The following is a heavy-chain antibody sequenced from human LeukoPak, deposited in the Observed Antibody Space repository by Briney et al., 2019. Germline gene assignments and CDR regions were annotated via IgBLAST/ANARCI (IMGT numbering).Heavy chain of an antibody. D-gene: IGHD6-19*01. Sequence: PSETLTLTCTVSGGSISSYYWSWIRQPPGKGLEWIGYIYYSGSTNYNPSLKSRVTISVDTSKNQFSLKLSSVTAADTAVYYCASGGASGWYYYWGQGTLVTVSS. CDR1: GGSISSYY. CDR2: IYYSGST. J-gene: IGHJ4*02. CDR3: ASGGASGWYYY. V-gene: IGHV4-59*01.